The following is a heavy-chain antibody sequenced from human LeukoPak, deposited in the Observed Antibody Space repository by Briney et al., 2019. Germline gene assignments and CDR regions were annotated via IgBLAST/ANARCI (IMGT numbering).Heavy chain of an antibody. CDR2: INPSGGTT. D-gene: IGHD2-21*02. V-gene: IGHV1-46*01. Sequence: ASVKVSCKASGYTFTSYGISWVRQPPGQGLEWMGTINPSGGTTNYAQKFQGRISMTRDTSTSTVYMGLSSLRSDDTAVYYCARELISGDWTWDIWGQGTMVTVSS. J-gene: IGHJ3*02. CDR1: GYTFTSYG. CDR3: ARELISGDWTWDI.